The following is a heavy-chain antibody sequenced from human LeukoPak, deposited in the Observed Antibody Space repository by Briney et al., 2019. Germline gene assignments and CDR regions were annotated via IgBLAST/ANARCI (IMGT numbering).Heavy chain of an antibody. CDR2: VYHSGDI. V-gene: IGHV4-38-2*01. D-gene: IGHD3-10*01. CDR1: GYSISSGYY. CDR3: ASKSEAMARPAYGMDV. J-gene: IGHJ6*04. Sequence: SETLSLTCVVSGYSISSGYYWGWIRQPPGKGLEWIGSVYHSGDIYYNPSLKSRVSISVDTSKKQFSLKLSSVTAADTAVYYCASKSEAMARPAYGMDVWGKGTTVTVSS.